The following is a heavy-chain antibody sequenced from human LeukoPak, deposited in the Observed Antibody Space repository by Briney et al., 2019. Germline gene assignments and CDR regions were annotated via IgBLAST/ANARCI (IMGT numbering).Heavy chain of an antibody. CDR2: IYSGGST. Sequence: GGSLRLSGAASGFTVSSNYMSWVRQAPGKGLEWVSVIYSGGSTYYADSVKGRFTISRDNSKNTLYLQMNSLRAEDTAVYYCARRGVTGARGGYYYYYGMDVWGQGATVTVSS. CDR1: GFTVSSNY. V-gene: IGHV3-53*01. J-gene: IGHJ6*02. CDR3: ARRGVTGARGGYYYYYGMDV. D-gene: IGHD1-20*01.